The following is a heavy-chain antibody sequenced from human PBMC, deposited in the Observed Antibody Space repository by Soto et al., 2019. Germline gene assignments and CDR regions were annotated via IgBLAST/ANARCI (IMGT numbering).Heavy chain of an antibody. D-gene: IGHD3-22*01. CDR2: INHSGST. CDR3: ARGRYGYYDSRGNDLDP. V-gene: IGHV4-34*01. CDR1: GGSFSGYY. J-gene: IGHJ5*02. Sequence: PSETLSLTCAVYGGSFSGYYWSWIRQPPGKGLEWIGEINHSGSTNYNPSLKSRVTISVDTSKNQFSLKLSSVTAADTAVYYCARGRYGYYDSRGNDLDPWGQGTLVTVSS.